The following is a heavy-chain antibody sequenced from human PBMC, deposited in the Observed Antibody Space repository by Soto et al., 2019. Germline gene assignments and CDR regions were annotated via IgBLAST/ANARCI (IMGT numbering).Heavy chain of an antibody. J-gene: IGHJ3*02. D-gene: IGHD1-26*01. CDR3: ARAGCNSGSYFCAFDI. Sequence: GGSLRLSCAASGFTFSSYWMSWVRQAPGKGLEWVANIKQDGSEKYYVDSVKGRFTISRDNAKNSLYLQMNSLRAEDTAVYYCARAGCNSGSYFCAFDIWGQGTMVTVSS. CDR2: IKQDGSEK. V-gene: IGHV3-7*01. CDR1: GFTFSSYW.